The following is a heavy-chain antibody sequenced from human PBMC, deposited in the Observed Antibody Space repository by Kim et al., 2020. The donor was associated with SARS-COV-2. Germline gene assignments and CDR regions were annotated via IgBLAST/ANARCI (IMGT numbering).Heavy chain of an antibody. V-gene: IGHV4-61*01. D-gene: IGHD3-22*01. CDR1: GGSVSSGSYY. CDR3: ARAILYDSSGENWFDP. Sequence: SETLSLTCTVSGGSVSSGSYYWSWIRQPPGKGLEWIGYIYYSGSTNYNPSLKSRVTISVDTSKNQFSLKLSSVTAADTAVYYCARAILYDSSGENWFDPWGQGTLVTVSS. CDR2: IYYSGST. J-gene: IGHJ5*02.